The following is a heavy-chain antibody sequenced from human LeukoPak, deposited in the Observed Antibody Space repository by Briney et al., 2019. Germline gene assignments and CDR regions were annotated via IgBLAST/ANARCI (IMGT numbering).Heavy chain of an antibody. D-gene: IGHD5-24*01. Sequence: SETLSLTCTVSGDSISSYYWSWIRQPPGKGLEWIGYIYYSGSTNYNPSLKSRVTISVDTSKNQFSLKLSSVTAADTAVYYCARDYYGMATMFDYWGQGTLVTVSS. V-gene: IGHV4-59*01. J-gene: IGHJ4*02. CDR1: GDSISSYY. CDR3: ARDYYGMATMFDY. CDR2: IYYSGST.